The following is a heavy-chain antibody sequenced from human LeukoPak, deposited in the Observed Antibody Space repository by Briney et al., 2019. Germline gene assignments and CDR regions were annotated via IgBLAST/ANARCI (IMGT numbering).Heavy chain of an antibody. V-gene: IGHV1-2*02. D-gene: IGHD3-10*01. CDR1: GYTFNGYY. CDR3: ARGPRITLIRGGQWYYYMDV. Sequence: GASVKVSCKASGYTFNGYYMHWVRQAPGQGLEWMAWINPNNGATHYAQKFQGRVTMTRDTSTSTVYMELSSLRSEDTAVYYCARGPRITLIRGGQWYYYMDVWGKGTTVTISS. CDR2: INPNNGAT. J-gene: IGHJ6*03.